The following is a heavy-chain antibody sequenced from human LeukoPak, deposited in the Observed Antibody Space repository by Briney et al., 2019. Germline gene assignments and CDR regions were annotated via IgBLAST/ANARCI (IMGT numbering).Heavy chain of an antibody. CDR2: ISSSSSYI. D-gene: IGHD6-19*01. V-gene: IGHV3-21*01. CDR1: GFSVSSNY. J-gene: IGHJ4*02. CDR3: ARAGIAVAGTPDYFDY. Sequence: SGGSLRLSCAASGFSVSSNYMGWVRQAPGKGLEWVSSISSSSSYIYYADSVKGRFTISRDNAKNSLYLQMNSLRAEDTAVYYCARAGIAVAGTPDYFDYWGQGTLVTVSS.